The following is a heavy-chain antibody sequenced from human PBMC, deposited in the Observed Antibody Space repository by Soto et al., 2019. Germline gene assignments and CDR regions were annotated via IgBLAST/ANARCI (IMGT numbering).Heavy chain of an antibody. V-gene: IGHV1-3*01. CDR3: ARGGYLDRLGAPTGTRLPYGMDA. Sequence: ASVKVSCKASGYTFTSYAMHWVRQAPGQRLEWMGWINAGSGNTKYSQKFQGRVTITRDTSASTAYMELSSLRSEDTAVYYCARGGYLDRLGAPTGTRLPYGMDAGGQGTTVAVS. D-gene: IGHD3-9*01. CDR1: GYTFTSYA. J-gene: IGHJ6*02. CDR2: INAGSGNT.